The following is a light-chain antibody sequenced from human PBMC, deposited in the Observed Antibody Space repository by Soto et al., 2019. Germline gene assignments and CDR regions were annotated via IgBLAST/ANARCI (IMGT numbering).Light chain of an antibody. CDR3: QQSSGTANP. Sequence: DIVMTQSPDSLAVSLGERATINCKSSQSVLYSSNNKNYLAWYQQKPGQPPKLLIYWASTRESGVPDRFSGSESVTDFALTVRSLQAEDVALYYCQQSSGTANPFGQRAKVESK. V-gene: IGKV4-1*01. CDR2: WAS. CDR1: QSVLYSSNNKNY. J-gene: IGKJ1*01.